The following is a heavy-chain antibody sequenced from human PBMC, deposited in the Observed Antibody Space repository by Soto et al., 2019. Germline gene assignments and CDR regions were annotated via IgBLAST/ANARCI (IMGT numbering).Heavy chain of an antibody. CDR1: GGSISSSSYY. Sequence: SETLSLTCTVSGGSISSSSYYWGWIRQPPGKGLEWIGSIYYSGSTYYNPSLKSRVTISVDTSKNQFSLKLSSVTAADTAVYYCARRPPISDYYYYGMDVWGQGTTVTVSS. J-gene: IGHJ6*02. D-gene: IGHD2-21*01. CDR3: ARRPPISDYYYYGMDV. CDR2: IYYSGST. V-gene: IGHV4-39*01.